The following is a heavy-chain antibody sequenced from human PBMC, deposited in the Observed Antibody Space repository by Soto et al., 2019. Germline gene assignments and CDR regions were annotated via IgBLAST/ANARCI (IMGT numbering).Heavy chain of an antibody. CDR1: RGTFSSYA. D-gene: IGHD4-17*01. J-gene: IGHJ4*02. V-gene: IGHV1-69*01. Sequence: QVQLVQSGAEVKKPGSSVKVSCKASRGTFSSYAISWVRQAPGQGLEGMGGIIPIFGTTNYAQKFQGRVTITADESTSTAYMELSSLRSEDTAVYYGERSPWGGDYPLYYFDYWGQGTLVTVSS. CDR2: IIPIFGTT. CDR3: ERSPWGGDYPLYYFDY.